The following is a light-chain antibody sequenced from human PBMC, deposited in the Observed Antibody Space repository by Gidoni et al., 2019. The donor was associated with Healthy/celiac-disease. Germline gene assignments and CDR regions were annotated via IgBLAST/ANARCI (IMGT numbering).Light chain of an antibody. CDR1: QSVSSN. CDR3: QQYNNWPPVT. J-gene: IGKJ2*01. Sequence: EIQLTQSPATLSVSPGERATLSCRASQSVSSNLAWYQQKPGQAPRLLIYGASTRATGIPARFSGSGSGTEFTLTISSLQSEDFAVYYCQQYNNWPPVTFGQXTKLEIK. V-gene: IGKV3-15*01. CDR2: GAS.